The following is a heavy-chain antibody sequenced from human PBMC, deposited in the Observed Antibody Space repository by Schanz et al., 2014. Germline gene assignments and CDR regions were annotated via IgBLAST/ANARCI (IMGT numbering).Heavy chain of an antibody. D-gene: IGHD1-26*01. Sequence: EVQLVESGGGLIQPGGSLRLSCAVSGFTVNTNYMSWVRQAPGKGLEWISSMYINSGSTQYADSVKGRFIISRDSSKNTLFLQMNSLRDEDTAVYYCARGGATRFDYWGQGTLVTVSS. CDR1: GFTVNTNY. CDR3: ARGGATRFDY. CDR2: MYINSGST. V-gene: IGHV3-53*01. J-gene: IGHJ4*02.